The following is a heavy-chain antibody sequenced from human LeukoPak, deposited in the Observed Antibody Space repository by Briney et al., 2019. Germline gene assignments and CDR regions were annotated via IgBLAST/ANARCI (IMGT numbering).Heavy chain of an antibody. J-gene: IGHJ4*02. CDR1: GGSISSYY. Sequence: SETLSLTCTVSGGSISSYYWSWIRQPPGKGLEWIGYIYYSGSAKYNPSLKSRVTISVDTSKNQFSLKLSSVTAGDTAVYYCARAPGIAAAGTHFDFWGQGTLVTVSS. CDR3: ARAPGIAAAGTHFDF. CDR2: IYYSGSA. D-gene: IGHD6-13*01. V-gene: IGHV4-59*01.